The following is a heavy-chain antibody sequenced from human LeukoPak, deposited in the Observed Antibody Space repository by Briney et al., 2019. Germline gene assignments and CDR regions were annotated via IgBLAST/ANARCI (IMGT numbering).Heavy chain of an antibody. CDR1: GYTFTGYY. CDR3: ERGKSPYYFDY. V-gene: IGHV1-2*02. Sequence: ASVKVSCKASGYTFTGYYTHWVRQAPGQGLEWMGWINPNSGGTNYAQNFQGRVTMTRDTSISTAYRELSGLRSDDTAIYYCERGKSPYYFDYWGQGTLVTVSS. CDR2: INPNSGGT. J-gene: IGHJ4*02.